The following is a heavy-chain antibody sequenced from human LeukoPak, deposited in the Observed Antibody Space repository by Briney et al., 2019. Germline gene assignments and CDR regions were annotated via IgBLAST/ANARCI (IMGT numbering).Heavy chain of an antibody. Sequence: GGSLRLSCAASGFTFSSYGMHWVRQAPGKGLEWVAVISYDGSNKYYADSVKGRFTISRDNSKNTLYLQMNGLRAEDTAVYYCAKDGLYYDSSGYYDYWDQGTLVTVSS. CDR2: ISYDGSNK. J-gene: IGHJ4*02. CDR3: AKDGLYYDSSGYYDY. V-gene: IGHV3-30*18. D-gene: IGHD3-22*01. CDR1: GFTFSSYG.